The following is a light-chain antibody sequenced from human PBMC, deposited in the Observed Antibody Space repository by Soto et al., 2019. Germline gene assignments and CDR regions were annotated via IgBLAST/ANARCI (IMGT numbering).Light chain of an antibody. J-gene: IGKJ5*01. CDR1: QNIDTY. Sequence: DIPMTQSPSSLSASVGDRVTITCRASQNIDTYLNWYRQKPGEAPKLMIYAASRLQSGVPSRFSGSGSGTDFTLTISCLQPEDFATYSCQQSYSTPTFGQGTRLEIK. V-gene: IGKV1-39*01. CDR2: AAS. CDR3: QQSYSTPT.